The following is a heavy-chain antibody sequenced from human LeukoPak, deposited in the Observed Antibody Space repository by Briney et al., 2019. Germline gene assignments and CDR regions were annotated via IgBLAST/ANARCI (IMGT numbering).Heavy chain of an antibody. Sequence: PSETLSLTCSVTGDSISNSLYSWGWIRQPPGKGLEWIGSIFYNVRSYYKMSLKSRVTISVDTSKNQFSLKLSSVTAADTAVYYCARRIFVRGGVFDPWGQGTLVTVSS. CDR1: GDSISNSLYS. D-gene: IGHD3-10*01. CDR3: ARRIFVRGGVFDP. J-gene: IGHJ5*02. V-gene: IGHV4-39*07. CDR2: IFYNVRS.